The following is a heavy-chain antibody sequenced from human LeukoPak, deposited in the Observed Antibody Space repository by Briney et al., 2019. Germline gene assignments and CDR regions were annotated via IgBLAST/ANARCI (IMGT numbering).Heavy chain of an antibody. J-gene: IGHJ3*02. CDR3: ARTRYCSSTSCYRNRPLDAFDI. D-gene: IGHD2-2*01. V-gene: IGHV4-39*07. CDR2: IYYSGST. CDR1: GGSISSSSYY. Sequence: PSETLSLTCTVSGGSISSSSYYWGWIRQPPGKGLEWIGSIYYSGSTYYNPSLKSRATISVDTSKNQFSLKLSSVTAADTAVYYCARTRYCSSTSCYRNRPLDAFDIWGQGTMVTVSS.